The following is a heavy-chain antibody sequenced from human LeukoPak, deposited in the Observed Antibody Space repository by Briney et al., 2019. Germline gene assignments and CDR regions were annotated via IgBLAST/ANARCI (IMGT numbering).Heavy chain of an antibody. V-gene: IGHV1-2*02. CDR3: ARVTPGFSRALFDY. Sequence: GASVRVSCKASGYTFTGYYMHWVRQAPGQGLEWMGWINPNSGGTNYAQKFQGRVTMTRDTSISTAYMELSRLRSDDTAVYYCARVTPGFSRALFDYWGQGTLVTVSS. CDR2: INPNSGGT. CDR1: GYTFTGYY. D-gene: IGHD6-13*01. J-gene: IGHJ4*02.